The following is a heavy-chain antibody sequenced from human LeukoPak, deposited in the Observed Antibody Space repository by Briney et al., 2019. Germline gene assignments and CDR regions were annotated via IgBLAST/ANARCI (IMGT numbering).Heavy chain of an antibody. D-gene: IGHD4-11*01. Sequence: HPGGSLRLSCAASGFTFDDYAMHWVRQAPGKGLEWVSGISWNSGSIGYADSVKGRFTISRDNSKNTLYLQMNSLRAEDTAVYYCAREDTVTTNYYYGMDVWGQGTTVTVSS. CDR1: GFTFDDYA. CDR3: AREDTVTTNYYYGMDV. CDR2: ISWNSGSI. V-gene: IGHV3-9*01. J-gene: IGHJ6*02.